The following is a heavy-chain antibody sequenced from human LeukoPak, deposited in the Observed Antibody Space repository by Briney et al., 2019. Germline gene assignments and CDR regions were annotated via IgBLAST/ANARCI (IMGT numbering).Heavy chain of an antibody. CDR2: INPNSGGT. CDR1: GYTFTGYY. J-gene: IGHJ5*02. D-gene: IGHD7-27*01. Sequence: ASVKVSCKASGYTFTGYYLHWVRQAPGQGLEWMGWINPNSGGTSFAQKFQGRVTMTRDTSISTAYMELRRLRSDDTAVYYCARGSNWGWIWFDPWGQGTLVTVSS. CDR3: ARGSNWGWIWFDP. V-gene: IGHV1-2*02.